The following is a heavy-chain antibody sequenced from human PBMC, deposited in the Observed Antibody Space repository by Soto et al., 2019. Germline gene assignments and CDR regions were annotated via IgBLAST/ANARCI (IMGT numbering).Heavy chain of an antibody. CDR3: ARLGYCSGGSCYSGLDY. CDR1: GGSISSSSYY. V-gene: IGHV4-39*01. J-gene: IGHJ4*02. CDR2: IYYSGST. D-gene: IGHD2-15*01. Sequence: QLQLQESGPGLVKPSETLSLTCTVSGGSISSSSYYWGWIRQPPGKGLEWIGSIYYSGSTYYNPSLKSRVTISVDTSKNQCSLKLSSVTAADTAVYYCARLGYCSGGSCYSGLDYWGQGTLVTVSS.